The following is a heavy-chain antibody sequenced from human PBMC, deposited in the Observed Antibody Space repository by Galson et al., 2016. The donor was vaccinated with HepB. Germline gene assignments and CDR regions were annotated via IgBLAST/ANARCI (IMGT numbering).Heavy chain of an antibody. CDR3: AASTWVTTGFDY. V-gene: IGHV3-30*03. CDR2: ISYDGPNQ. D-gene: IGHD2-21*02. Sequence: SLRLSCAASGFAFSTFGTHWVRQAPGKGLEWVAIISYDGPNQFFIDSVRGRFTISRDNSKNTLYLQLNNVRPEDTAVYYCAASTWVTTGFDYWGQGTLVTVAS. CDR1: GFAFSTFG. J-gene: IGHJ4*02.